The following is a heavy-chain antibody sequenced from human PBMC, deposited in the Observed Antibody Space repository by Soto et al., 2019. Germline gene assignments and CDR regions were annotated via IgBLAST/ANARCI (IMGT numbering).Heavy chain of an antibody. J-gene: IGHJ3*02. CDR1: GDSVSSNSAA. CDR2: TYFSSKCFL. CDR3: ARGFDSSSWYMGAFDI. Sequence: SQTLSLTCVISGDSVSSNSAAWNWIRQSPSRGLEWLGRTYFSSKCFLVYAVSVRSRITINPDTSKNHLSLQLNSVTPEDTVFYYCARGFDSSSWYMGAFDIWGQGTMVTVSS. V-gene: IGHV6-1*01. D-gene: IGHD6-13*01.